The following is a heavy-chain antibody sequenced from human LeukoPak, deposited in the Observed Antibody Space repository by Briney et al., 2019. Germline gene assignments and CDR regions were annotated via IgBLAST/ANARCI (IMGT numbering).Heavy chain of an antibody. V-gene: IGHV4-39*07. D-gene: IGHD1-26*01. CDR1: GGSISSSSYY. Sequence: PSETLSLTCTVSGGSISSSSYYWGWIRQPPGKGLEWIGSIYYSGSTYYNPSLKSRVTISVDTSKNQFSLKLSSVTAADTAVYYCARASGSYFSYYYYGMDVWGQGTTVTVSS. J-gene: IGHJ6*02. CDR2: IYYSGST. CDR3: ARASGSYFSYYYYGMDV.